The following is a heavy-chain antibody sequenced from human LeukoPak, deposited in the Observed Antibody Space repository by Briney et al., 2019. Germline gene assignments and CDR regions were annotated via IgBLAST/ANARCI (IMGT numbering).Heavy chain of an antibody. J-gene: IGHJ6*02. D-gene: IGHD3-10*01. CDR1: ASTFSSYG. CDR2: ISNDGSNN. Sequence: GRSLRLSCAASASTFSSYGMHWGRPAPGKGREWVAVISNDGSNNYYADSVKGRFTISRDNSKNTLYLQMNSLRAEDTAVYYCASPYDYSSGSPGGMDVWGQGTTVTVSS. CDR3: ASPYDYSSGSPGGMDV. V-gene: IGHV3-30*03.